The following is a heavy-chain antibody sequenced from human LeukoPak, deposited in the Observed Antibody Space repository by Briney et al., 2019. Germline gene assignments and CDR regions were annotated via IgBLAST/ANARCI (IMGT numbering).Heavy chain of an antibody. CDR1: GFTFCNYV. CDR2: ISFDGSNK. J-gene: IGHJ4*02. D-gene: IGHD6-19*01. V-gene: IGHV3-30*18. CDR3: AKTAGEQWGALSLDS. Sequence: PGGSLRLTRAASGFTFCNYVIHWVRQAPGKGLEWVAVISFDGSNKYYADSVKGRFTISRDNSKNTVHLQMNSLRAEDTAVYYCAKTAGEQWGALSLDSLGQASMVSVSS.